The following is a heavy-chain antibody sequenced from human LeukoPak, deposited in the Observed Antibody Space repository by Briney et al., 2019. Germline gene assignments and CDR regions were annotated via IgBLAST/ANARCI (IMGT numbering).Heavy chain of an antibody. V-gene: IGHV3-48*02. J-gene: IGHJ4*02. CDR3: ARGGGSGIDY. Sequence: PGGSLRLSCAASGFTFSSYSMNWVRQAPGKGLEWVSFISSSTTIYYADSVKGRFSISRDNAKNSLYLQMNSLRDEDTAVYFCARGGGSGIDYWGQGTLVTVSS. CDR1: GFTFSSYS. CDR2: ISSSTTI. D-gene: IGHD1-26*01.